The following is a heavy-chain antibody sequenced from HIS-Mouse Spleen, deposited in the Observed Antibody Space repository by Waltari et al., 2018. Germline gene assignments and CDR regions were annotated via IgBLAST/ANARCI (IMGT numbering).Heavy chain of an antibody. Sequence: QVQLQESGPGLVKPSETLSLTCTVSGGSISSYYWSWIRQPPGKGLEWIGYYSGSTNANPSRKGRVTLAVDPSKNQLSLKLSSVTAADTAVYYCARASRDLLLPRYFDLWGRGTLVTVSS. V-gene: IGHV4-59*01. CDR3: ARASRDLLLPRYFDL. J-gene: IGHJ2*01. CDR1: GGSISSYY. CDR2: YYSGST.